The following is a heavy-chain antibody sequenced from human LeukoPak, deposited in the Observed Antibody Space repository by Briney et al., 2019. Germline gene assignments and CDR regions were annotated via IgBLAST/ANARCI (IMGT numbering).Heavy chain of an antibody. D-gene: IGHD3-10*01. CDR3: ASFTVRGVIIWDAFDI. Sequence: AGGSLRLSCAASEFTFSHYTMNWVRQAPGKGLEWVSSISASGDYIYYADSVKGRFTIPRDNAKNSLYLQMNGLRAEDTAVYYCASFTVRGVIIWDAFDIWGQGTMVTVSS. CDR1: EFTFSHYT. J-gene: IGHJ3*02. CDR2: ISASGDYI. V-gene: IGHV3-21*01.